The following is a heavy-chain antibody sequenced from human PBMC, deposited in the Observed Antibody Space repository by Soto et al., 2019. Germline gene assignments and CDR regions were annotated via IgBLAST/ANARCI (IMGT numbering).Heavy chain of an antibody. CDR1: GGSMTNYY. J-gene: IGHJ4*02. CDR2: IFYNGET. Sequence: QVQLQESGPGLVKPSETLSLTCTVSGGSMTNYYWAWIRQAAGKGLEWIGRIFYNGETNYNPSLKSRVILSMDRSRSQFSLGLTSVTAADTAVYFCVREGAYSDNNGHPLFDYWGQGTLVSVLS. D-gene: IGHD2-8*01. CDR3: VREGAYSDNNGHPLFDY. V-gene: IGHV4-4*07.